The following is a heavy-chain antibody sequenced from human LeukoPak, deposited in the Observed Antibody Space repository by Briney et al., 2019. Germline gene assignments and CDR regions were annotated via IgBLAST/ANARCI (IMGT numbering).Heavy chain of an antibody. V-gene: IGHV4-34*01. J-gene: IGHJ6*03. D-gene: IGHD5-18*01. Sequence: SETLSLTCAVYGGSFSGYYWSWIRQPPGKGLEWIGEINHSGSTNYNPSLKSRVTISVDTSKNQFSLKLSSVTAADTAVYYCARKRGYSYGYSYMDVWGKGTTVTVSS. CDR3: ARKRGYSYGYSYMDV. CDR2: INHSGST. CDR1: GGSFSGYY.